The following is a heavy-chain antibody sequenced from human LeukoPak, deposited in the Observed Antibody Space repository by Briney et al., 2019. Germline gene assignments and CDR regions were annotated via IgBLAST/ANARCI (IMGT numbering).Heavy chain of an antibody. J-gene: IGHJ4*02. D-gene: IGHD6-13*01. CDR2: ISSSSSYI. Sequence: GGSLRLSCAASGFTFSSYSMNWVRQAPGKGLEWVSSISSSSSYIYYADSVKGRFTISRDNAKNSLYLQMNSLRAEDTAVYYCARDEGIAAAAFGYWGQGTLVTVSS. CDR1: GFTFSSYS. V-gene: IGHV3-21*01. CDR3: ARDEGIAAAAFGY.